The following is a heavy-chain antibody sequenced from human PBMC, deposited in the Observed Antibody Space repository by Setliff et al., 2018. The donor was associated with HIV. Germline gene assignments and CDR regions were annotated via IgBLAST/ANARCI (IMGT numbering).Heavy chain of an antibody. J-gene: IGHJ6*03. Sequence: SETLSPTCTVSGGSISSGSYYWSWIRQPAGKGLEWIGHIHTSGSTNYNPSLKSRVTISVDTSKKQFSLKLSSVTAADTAVYYCAWILRYFDFANYFYYMDVWGKGTTVTVSS. CDR1: GGSISSGSYY. CDR3: AWILRYFDFANYFYYMDV. D-gene: IGHD3-9*01. V-gene: IGHV4-61*09. CDR2: IHTSGST.